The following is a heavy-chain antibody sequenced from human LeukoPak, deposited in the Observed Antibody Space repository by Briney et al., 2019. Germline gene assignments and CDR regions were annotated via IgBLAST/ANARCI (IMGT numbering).Heavy chain of an antibody. CDR2: IYYSGST. CDR3: ARRIAVRVFDY. V-gene: IGHV4-59*01. Sequence: PSETLSLTCTVSGGSISSYYWSWIRHPPGKGLEWIGYIYYSGSTNYNPSLKSRVTISVDTSKNQFSLKLSSVTAADTAVYYCARRIAVRVFDYWGQGTLVTVSS. CDR1: GGSISSYY. D-gene: IGHD6-6*01. J-gene: IGHJ4*02.